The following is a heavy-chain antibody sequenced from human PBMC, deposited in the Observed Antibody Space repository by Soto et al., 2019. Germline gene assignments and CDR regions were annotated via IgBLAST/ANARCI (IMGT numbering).Heavy chain of an antibody. Sequence: GGSLRLSCAASGFTFSSYGMHWVRQAPGKGLGWVAVIWYDGSNKYYADSVKGRFTISRENSKNTLYLQMNSLRAEDTAVYYFAREGVGATTGFYYVMDVWGQGTTVTVS. V-gene: IGHV3-33*01. CDR2: IWYDGSNK. CDR1: GFTFSSYG. D-gene: IGHD1-26*01. CDR3: AREGVGATTGFYYVMDV. J-gene: IGHJ6*02.